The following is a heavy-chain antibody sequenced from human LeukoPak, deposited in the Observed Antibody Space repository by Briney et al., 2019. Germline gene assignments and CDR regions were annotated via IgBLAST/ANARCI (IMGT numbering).Heavy chain of an antibody. J-gene: IGHJ4*02. Sequence: GGSLRLSCAASGFTFSSYGMHWVRQAPGKGLEWVAFIRYDGSNKYYADSVKGRFTISRDNSKNTLYLQMNSLRAEDTAVYYCAKGKAYDFWSGYSGALDYWGQGTLATVSS. CDR2: IRYDGSNK. D-gene: IGHD3-3*01. CDR3: AKGKAYDFWSGYSGALDY. CDR1: GFTFSSYG. V-gene: IGHV3-30*02.